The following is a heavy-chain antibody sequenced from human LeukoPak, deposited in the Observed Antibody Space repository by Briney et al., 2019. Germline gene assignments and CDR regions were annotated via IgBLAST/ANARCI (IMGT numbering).Heavy chain of an antibody. CDR2: IRYDGSNK. Sequence: GGSLRLSCAASGFTFSSYGTHWVRQAPGKGLEWVAFIRYDGSNKYYADSVKRRFTISRDNSKNTLYLQMNSLRAEDTAVYYCAKNFWSGYPPARPYYFDYWGQGTLVTVSS. V-gene: IGHV3-30*02. CDR1: GFTFSSYG. J-gene: IGHJ4*02. CDR3: AKNFWSGYPPARPYYFDY. D-gene: IGHD3-3*01.